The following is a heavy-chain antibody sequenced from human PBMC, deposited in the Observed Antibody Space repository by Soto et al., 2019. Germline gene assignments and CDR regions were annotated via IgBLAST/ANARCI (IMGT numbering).Heavy chain of an antibody. V-gene: IGHV4-34*02. J-gene: IGHJ4*02. D-gene: IGHD2-8*01. CDR2: INDRGSS. CDR3: ARLNGQGAPRGDY. CDR1: GGSFSGFY. Sequence: QVQLQQWGAGLLKPSETLSLTCGVSGGSFSGFYWSWIRQPPGKGLEWIGEINDRGSSNFNASRGTRAVDTAKRQFSLKILSVTAAETAVYFCARLNGQGAPRGDYWGQGTRVIASS.